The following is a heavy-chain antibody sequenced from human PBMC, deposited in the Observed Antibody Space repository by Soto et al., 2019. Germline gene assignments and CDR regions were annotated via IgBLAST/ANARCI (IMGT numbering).Heavy chain of an antibody. Sequence: SETLSLTCTVPGGSISSSSYYWGWIRQPPGKGLEWIGSIYYSGSTYYNPSLKSRVTISVDTSKNQFSLKLSSVTAADTAVYYCASSPGVFGVVIIPEPYYYYGMDVWGQGTTVTVSS. CDR2: IYYSGST. CDR3: ASSPGVFGVVIIPEPYYYYGMDV. V-gene: IGHV4-39*07. J-gene: IGHJ6*02. D-gene: IGHD3-3*01. CDR1: GGSISSSSYY.